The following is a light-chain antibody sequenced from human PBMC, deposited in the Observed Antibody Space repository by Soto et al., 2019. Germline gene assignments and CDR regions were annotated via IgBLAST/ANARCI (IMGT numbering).Light chain of an antibody. CDR3: QQRSNGGG. CDR1: QSVRR. J-gene: IGKJ5*01. V-gene: IGKV3-11*01. Sequence: EIVLTQSPGTLSLSPGEGATLSCRASQSVRRIAWYQQKPGQAPRLLIYDASNRATGIPARFSGSGSGTDFTLTISSLEPEDFAVYYCQQRSNGGGFGQGTRLEIK. CDR2: DAS.